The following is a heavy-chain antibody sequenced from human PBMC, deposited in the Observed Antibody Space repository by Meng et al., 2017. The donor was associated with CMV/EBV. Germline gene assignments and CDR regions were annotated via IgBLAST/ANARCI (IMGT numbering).Heavy chain of an antibody. D-gene: IGHD6-19*01. J-gene: IGHJ4*02. Sequence: GESLKISCAASGFTVSSNYMSWVRQAPGKGLEWVSVIYSGGSTYYAGSVKGRFTISRDNSKNTLYLQMNSLRAEDTAVYYCARDGVAGIDYWGQGTLVTVSS. CDR2: IYSGGST. CDR1: GFTVSSNY. CDR3: ARDGVAGIDY. V-gene: IGHV3-53*01.